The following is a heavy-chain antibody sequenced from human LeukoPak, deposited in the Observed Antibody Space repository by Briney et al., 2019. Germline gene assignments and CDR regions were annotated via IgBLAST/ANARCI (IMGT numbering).Heavy chain of an antibody. CDR1: GFTFGDYA. J-gene: IGHJ4*02. Sequence: PGGSLRLSCTASGFTFGDYAMSWVRQAPGKGLEWVGFIRSKAYGGTTEYAASVKGRFTISRDDSKSIAYLQMNSLKTEDTAVYYCARHPSGYDRSPFDYWGQGTLVTVSS. CDR2: IRSKAYGGTT. V-gene: IGHV3-49*04. D-gene: IGHD3-3*01. CDR3: ARHPSGYDRSPFDY.